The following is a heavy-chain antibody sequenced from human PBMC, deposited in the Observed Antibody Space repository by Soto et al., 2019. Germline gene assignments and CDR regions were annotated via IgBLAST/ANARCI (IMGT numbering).Heavy chain of an antibody. CDR1: GGSRSSGDYC. CDR3: ARSGVVPAATWFDP. V-gene: IGHV4-31*01. CDR2: IYYNGRT. J-gene: IGHJ5*02. Sequence: SDTLCLSCSVAGGSRSSGDYCWSWIRHHPGKGLEWIGHIYYNGRTHYNPSLQTPVTISLDTSKNQFSLKVNSVTAADTAVYYCARSGVVPAATWFDPWGQGTRVTVSS. D-gene: IGHD2-2*01.